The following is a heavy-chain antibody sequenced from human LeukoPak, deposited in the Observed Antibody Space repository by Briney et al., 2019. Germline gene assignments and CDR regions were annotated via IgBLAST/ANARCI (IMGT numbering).Heavy chain of an antibody. CDR2: ISGSGGST. CDR3: AKSGDGEDFFDY. CDR1: GFTFSSYA. D-gene: IGHD2-21*01. J-gene: IGHJ4*02. Sequence: QSGGSLRLSCAASGFTFSSYAMSWVRQAPGKGLEWVSAISGSGGSTYYADSVKGRFTISRDNSKNTLYLQMNSLRAEDTAVYYCAKSGDGEDFFDYWGQGTLVTVSS. V-gene: IGHV3-23*01.